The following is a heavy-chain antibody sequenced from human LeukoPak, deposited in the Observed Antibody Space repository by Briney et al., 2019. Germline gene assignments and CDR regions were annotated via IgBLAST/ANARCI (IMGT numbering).Heavy chain of an antibody. D-gene: IGHD1-26*01. CDR3: ARGLGASPYYFDY. V-gene: IGHV1-46*01. J-gene: IGHJ4*02. Sequence: ASEKVSCKASGHTFISYYMHWVRQAPGQGLEWMGIINPSGGSTSYAQNFQGRVTMTRATSTSTVYMELSSLRSEDTAVYYCARGLGASPYYFDYWGQGTLVTVSS. CDR1: GHTFISYY. CDR2: INPSGGST.